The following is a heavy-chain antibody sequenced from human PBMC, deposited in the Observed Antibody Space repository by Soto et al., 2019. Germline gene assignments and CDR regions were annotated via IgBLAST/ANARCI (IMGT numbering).Heavy chain of an antibody. V-gene: IGHV2-5*01. CDR3: ASKGYGNYPRDNWFDP. Sequence: SGPTLADPTQTLTLTCTFSEFSLTTAGAGVGWIRQPPGNALERLALTYWNDDTRYNPSLKSRLTITKDTSKNQVYLTMINMDPEDTAAYYCASKGYGNYPRDNWFDPWGQGILVTVSS. CDR1: EFSLTTAGAG. CDR2: TYWNDDT. J-gene: IGHJ5*01. D-gene: IGHD5-18*01.